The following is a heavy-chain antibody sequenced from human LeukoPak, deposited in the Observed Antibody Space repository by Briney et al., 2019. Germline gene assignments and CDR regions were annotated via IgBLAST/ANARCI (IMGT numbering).Heavy chain of an antibody. CDR3: ARHVLAVAGKRREYYFDY. J-gene: IGHJ4*02. V-gene: IGHV5-10-1*01. CDR2: IDPSDSYT. Sequence: GESPMIFCKGSAYSSTSYWISCVRQMPGKGLEWMGRIDPSDSYTNYSPSFQGPATISADKSISTAYLQWSRLKASDTAMYYCARHVLAVAGKRREYYFDYWGQGTLVTVSS. D-gene: IGHD6-19*01. CDR1: AYSSTSYW.